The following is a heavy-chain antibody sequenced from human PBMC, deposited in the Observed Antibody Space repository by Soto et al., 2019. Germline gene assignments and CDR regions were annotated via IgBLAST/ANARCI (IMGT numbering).Heavy chain of an antibody. CDR2: IIPIFGTA. CDR1: GGTFSSYA. Sequence: SVKVSCKASGGTFSSYAISWVRQAPGQGLEWMGGIIPIFGTANYAQKFQGRVTITADESTSTAYMELSSLRSEDTAVYYCARDDGYSGYDLPDAFDIWGQGTMVTASS. CDR3: ARDDGYSGYDLPDAFDI. D-gene: IGHD5-12*01. V-gene: IGHV1-69*13. J-gene: IGHJ3*02.